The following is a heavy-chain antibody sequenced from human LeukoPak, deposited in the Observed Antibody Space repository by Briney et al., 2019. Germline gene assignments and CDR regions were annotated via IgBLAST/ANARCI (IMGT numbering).Heavy chain of an antibody. J-gene: IGHJ4*02. CDR3: ARGLYGDYN. D-gene: IGHD4-17*01. CDR2: INHSGST. V-gene: IGHV4-34*01. Sequence: SSETLSLTCAVYGGSFSGYYWSWIRQPPGKGLEWIGEINHSGSTNYNPSLKSRVTISVDTSKNQFSLKLSSVTAADTAVYYCARGLYGDYNWGQGTLVTVSS. CDR1: GGSFSGYY.